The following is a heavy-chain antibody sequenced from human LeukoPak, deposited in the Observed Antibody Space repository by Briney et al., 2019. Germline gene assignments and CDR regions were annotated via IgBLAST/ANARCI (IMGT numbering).Heavy chain of an antibody. V-gene: IGHV3-21*04. CDR3: AKDLWTGIAAAGTFDY. CDR1: GFTFTTYS. Sequence: GGSLRLSCAASGFTFTTYSMNWVRQAPGKGLEWVSSISASSSYIYYADSVKGRFTISRDNSKNTLYLQMNSLRAEDTAVYYCAKDLWTGIAAAGTFDYWGQGTLVTVSS. J-gene: IGHJ4*02. D-gene: IGHD6-13*01. CDR2: ISASSSYI.